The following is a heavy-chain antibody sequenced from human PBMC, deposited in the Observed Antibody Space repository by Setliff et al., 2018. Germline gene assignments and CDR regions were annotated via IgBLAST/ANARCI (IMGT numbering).Heavy chain of an antibody. CDR2: IKSKTDGGTT. V-gene: IGHV3-15*01. J-gene: IGHJ4*02. CDR3: ARTCSGSGCYAGLES. CDR1: GFTFSNDW. D-gene: IGHD2-15*01. Sequence: GGSLRLSCAASGFTFSNDWMSWVRQAPGKGLEWIGHIKSKTDGGTTDYAAPVKGRFTISRDDSKNTLYLQMNSLRPEDTAVYYCARTCSGSGCYAGLESWGQGTRVTVSS.